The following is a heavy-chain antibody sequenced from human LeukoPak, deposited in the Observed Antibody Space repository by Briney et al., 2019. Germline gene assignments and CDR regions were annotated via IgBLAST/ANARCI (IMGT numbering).Heavy chain of an antibody. D-gene: IGHD5-12*01. CDR2: IYSGGST. Sequence: GGSLRLSCEASGFTFTQYTMNWVRQAPGKGLEWVSVIYSGGSTYYADSVKGRFTISRDNSKNTLYLQMNSLRAEDTAVYYCAREIYSGYDDWGQGTLVTVSS. CDR3: AREIYSGYDD. CDR1: GFTFTQYT. V-gene: IGHV3-53*01. J-gene: IGHJ4*02.